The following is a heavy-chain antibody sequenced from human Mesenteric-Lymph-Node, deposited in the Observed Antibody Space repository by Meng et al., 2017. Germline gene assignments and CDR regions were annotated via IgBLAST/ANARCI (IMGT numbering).Heavy chain of an antibody. CDR2: ISSSGHI. CDR3: ARVRIAAALRVGMDV. J-gene: IGHJ6*02. Sequence: GESLKISCIGSGFTFSAYGLNWVRQAPGKGLEWVSSISSSGHIHYADSVKGRFTISRDNARNSLFLQMNSLRAEDTGVYFCARVRIAAALRVGMDVWGQGTTVTVSS. V-gene: IGHV3-69-1*01. CDR1: GFTFSAYG. D-gene: IGHD6-13*01.